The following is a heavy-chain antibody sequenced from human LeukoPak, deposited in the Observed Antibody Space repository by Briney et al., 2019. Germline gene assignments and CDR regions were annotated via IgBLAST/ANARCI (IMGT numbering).Heavy chain of an antibody. D-gene: IGHD4-17*01. J-gene: IGHJ4*02. V-gene: IGHV1-2*02. CDR1: GNTFTGYY. CDR3: AREDGDYTFSFDY. CDR2: INPESGGT. Sequence: ASVKVSCKASGNTFTGYYVHWVRQAPGQGLEWMGWINPESGGTNYAQKFQGRVTMTGDTSINTVYMELSSLRSEDTAVYHCAREDGDYTFSFDYWGQGTLVTVSS.